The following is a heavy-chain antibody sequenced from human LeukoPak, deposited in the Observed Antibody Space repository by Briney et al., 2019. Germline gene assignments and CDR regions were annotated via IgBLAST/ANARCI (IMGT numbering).Heavy chain of an antibody. V-gene: IGHV1-58*02. Sequence: GTSVKVSCKASGFTFTSSAMQWVRQARGQRLEWIGWIVVGSGNTNYAQKFQERVTITRDMSTSTAYMELSSLKSEDTAVYYCAADLGSWGRRYYYYYYMDVWGKGTMVTVSS. CDR1: GFTFTSSA. J-gene: IGHJ6*03. CDR3: AADLGSWGRRYYYYYYMDV. CDR2: IVVGSGNT. D-gene: IGHD6-13*01.